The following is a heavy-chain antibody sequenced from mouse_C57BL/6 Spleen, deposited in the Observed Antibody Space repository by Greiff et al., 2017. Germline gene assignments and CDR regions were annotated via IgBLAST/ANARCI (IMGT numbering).Heavy chain of an antibody. V-gene: IGHV5-17*01. D-gene: IGHD1-1*01. CDR3: ARDYYYYGSSYDYVDY. CDR1: GFTFSDYG. CDR2: ISSGSSTI. Sequence: EVMLVESGGGLVKPGGSLKLSCAASGFTFSDYGMHWVRQAPEKGLEWVAYISSGSSTIYYADTVKGRFTISRDNAKNTLFLQMTSLRSEDTAMYYCARDYYYYGSSYDYVDYWGQGTTLTVSS. J-gene: IGHJ2*01.